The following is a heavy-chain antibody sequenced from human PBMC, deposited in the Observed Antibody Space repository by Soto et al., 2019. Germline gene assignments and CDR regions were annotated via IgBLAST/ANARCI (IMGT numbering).Heavy chain of an antibody. CDR2: ISGSGGST. CDR3: AKVTYKYSSSATPQNEIKFDY. D-gene: IGHD6-6*01. Sequence: GGSLRLSCAASGFTFSSYAMSWVRQAPGKGLEWVSAISGSGGSTYYADSVKGRFTISRDNSKNTLYLQMNSLRAEDTAVYYCAKVTYKYSSSATPQNEIKFDYWGQGTLVTVSS. CDR1: GFTFSSYA. V-gene: IGHV3-23*01. J-gene: IGHJ4*02.